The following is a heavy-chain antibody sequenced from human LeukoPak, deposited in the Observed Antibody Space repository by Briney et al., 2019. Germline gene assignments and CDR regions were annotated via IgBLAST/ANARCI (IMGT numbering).Heavy chain of an antibody. J-gene: IGHJ6*02. V-gene: IGHV3-30*01. CDR1: GFTFSNYW. CDR3: ARTVTTTAGYYYYGMDV. D-gene: IGHD4-17*01. CDR2: ISYDGNTK. Sequence: GGSLRLSCAASGFTFSNYWMSWVRQASGKGLEWVAVISYDGNTKYYADSLRGRFTVSRDSSTDTVYLQMNSLRAEDTAVYYCARTVTTTAGYYYYGMDVWGQGTTVTVS.